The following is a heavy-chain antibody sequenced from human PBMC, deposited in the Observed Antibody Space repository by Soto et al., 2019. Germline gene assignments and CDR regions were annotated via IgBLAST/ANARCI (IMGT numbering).Heavy chain of an antibody. D-gene: IGHD3-10*01. J-gene: IGHJ4*02. V-gene: IGHV3-23*01. Sequence: EVQLLDSGGGLVQPGGSLRLSCAASGFTFNNYAMTWVRQAPGKGLEWVSAISGGGDTTSYADSVKGRFTVSRDGSKNTLYLQMSSLRAEDTALYYCAQGRGGSGSLTPRVDFWGQGTLGTVSS. CDR3: AQGRGGSGSLTPRVDF. CDR2: ISGGGDTT. CDR1: GFTFNNYA.